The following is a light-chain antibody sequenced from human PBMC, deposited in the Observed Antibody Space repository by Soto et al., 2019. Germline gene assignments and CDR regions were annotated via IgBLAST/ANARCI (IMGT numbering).Light chain of an antibody. CDR2: GAS. CDR3: QQYDSWLRS. V-gene: IGKV3-15*01. CDR1: QSVSSN. J-gene: IGKJ1*01. Sequence: EIVMTQSPATLSVSPGERATLSCRARQSVSSNLAWYQQKPGQAPRLLIYGASTRATGVPARFSGSGSGTEFTLTISSLQSEDFAVYYCQQYDSWLRSFGQGTKVDIK.